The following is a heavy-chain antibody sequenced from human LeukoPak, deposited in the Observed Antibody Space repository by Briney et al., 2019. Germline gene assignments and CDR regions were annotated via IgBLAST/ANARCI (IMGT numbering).Heavy chain of an antibody. CDR3: ARLIRYFDWFWDY. J-gene: IGHJ4*02. Sequence: PSETLSLTCTVSGGSISSSSYYWGWIRQPPGKGLEWIGSIYYSGSTYYNPSLKSRVTISVDTSKNQFSLKLSSVTAADTAVYYCARLIRYFDWFWDYWGQGTLVTVSS. CDR2: IYYSGST. V-gene: IGHV4-39*01. D-gene: IGHD3-9*01. CDR1: GGSISSSSYY.